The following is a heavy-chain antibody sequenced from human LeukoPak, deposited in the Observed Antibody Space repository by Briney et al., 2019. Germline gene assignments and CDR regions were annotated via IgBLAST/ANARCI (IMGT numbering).Heavy chain of an antibody. CDR1: GYSFTSYW. Sequence: GESLKISCKGSGYSFTSYWIGWVRQTPGKGLEWMGVIYPGDSRTSYNPSFEGHVTISADKSITTAYLQWSSLKASDTAMYYCACREFYSPWPGPWGQGTLVTVSS. J-gene: IGHJ5*02. CDR2: IYPGDSRT. V-gene: IGHV5-51*01. D-gene: IGHD5-18*01. CDR3: ACREFYSPWPGP.